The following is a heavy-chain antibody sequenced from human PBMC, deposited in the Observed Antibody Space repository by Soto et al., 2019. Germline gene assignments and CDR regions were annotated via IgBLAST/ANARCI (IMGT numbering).Heavy chain of an antibody. CDR1: GGTFGIYA. J-gene: IGHJ6*01. CDR3: SRSLYSSSWFHSGNSYYYYGMDV. CDR2: IIPFSDLV. D-gene: IGHD6-13*01. V-gene: IGHV1-69*12. Sequence: QVQLVQSGAEVKKPGSSVKVSCKASGGTFGIYAITWVRQAPGQGLEWMGGIIPFSDLVNYTQKLQGRATITADESTSTAYMDLSSLRAEDTVLYYSSRSLYSSSWFHSGNSYYYYGMDVWGQGTTVTVSS.